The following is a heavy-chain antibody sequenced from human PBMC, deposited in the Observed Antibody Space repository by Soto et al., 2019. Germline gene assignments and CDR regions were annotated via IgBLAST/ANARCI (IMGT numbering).Heavy chain of an antibody. CDR2: IYHSVST. D-gene: IGHD1-26*01. CDR3: VRDDVGVGIDS. CDR1: GGSISSGGYS. Sequence: PSETLSLTCAVSGGSISSGGYSWSWIRQPPGKGLEWIGYIYHSVSTYADSVKGRFTISRDNAKNTLFLQMNSLRADDTAVYYCVRDDVGVGIDSWGLGTLVTVSS. V-gene: IGHV4-30-2*01. J-gene: IGHJ4*02.